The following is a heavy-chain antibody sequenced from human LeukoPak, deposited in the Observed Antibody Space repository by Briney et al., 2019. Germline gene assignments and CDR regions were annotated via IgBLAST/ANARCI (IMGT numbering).Heavy chain of an antibody. D-gene: IGHD5-18*01. V-gene: IGHV3-49*04. CDR3: TRDAAMLFLETYYYMDV. CDR2: IRSRAYGGTT. J-gene: IGHJ6*03. Sequence: PGGSLRLSCTASGFSFGDYAMSWVREAPGKGLEWVGFIRSRAYGGTTEYAASVKGRFTISRNDSKSIAYLQMNSLKTEDTAVYYCTRDAAMLFLETYYYMDVWGKGTTVTVSS. CDR1: GFSFGDYA.